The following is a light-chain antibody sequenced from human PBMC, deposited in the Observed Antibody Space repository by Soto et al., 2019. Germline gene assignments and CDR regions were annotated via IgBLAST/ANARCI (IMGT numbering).Light chain of an antibody. CDR3: GTWVGSLSEVV. Sequence: QSVLTQPPSVSAAPGQKVTISCSGSGSNIGNNYVSWYQQLPGTAPKLLIYDNSKRPSGIPDRFSGSKSGTSATLGITGLQTGDEADYYCGTWVGSLSEVVFGGGTKLTVL. CDR1: GSNIGNNY. V-gene: IGLV1-51*01. CDR2: DNS. J-gene: IGLJ2*01.